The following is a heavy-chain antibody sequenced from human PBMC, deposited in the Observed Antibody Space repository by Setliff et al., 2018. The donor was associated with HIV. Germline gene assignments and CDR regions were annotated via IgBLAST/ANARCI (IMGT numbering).Heavy chain of an antibody. Sequence: GGSLRLSCAASGFSFSSYGMHWVRQALGKGLEWLALIWYDGTNKQYGDSVKGRFAISRDNSKNTLYLQMNSLRAEDTAVYYCASDQQWLAQGWGGPHYWGQGTLVTVSS. CDR3: ASDQQWLAQGWGGPHY. J-gene: IGHJ4*02. CDR1: GFSFSSYG. V-gene: IGHV3-33*01. D-gene: IGHD6-19*01. CDR2: IWYDGTNK.